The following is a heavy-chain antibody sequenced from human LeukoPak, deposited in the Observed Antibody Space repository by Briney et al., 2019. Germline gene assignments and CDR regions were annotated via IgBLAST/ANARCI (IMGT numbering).Heavy chain of an antibody. CDR1: GYTFTSYY. V-gene: IGHV1-2*02. J-gene: IGHJ4*02. CDR2: INPNSGGT. Sequence: ASVKVSCKASGYTFTSYYMHWVRQAPGQGLEWMGWINPNSGGTNYAQKFQGRVTMTRDTSISTAYMELSRLRSDDTAVYYCARARSLIVVVPAAMAYWGQGTLVTVSS. D-gene: IGHD2-2*01. CDR3: ARARSLIVVVPAAMAY.